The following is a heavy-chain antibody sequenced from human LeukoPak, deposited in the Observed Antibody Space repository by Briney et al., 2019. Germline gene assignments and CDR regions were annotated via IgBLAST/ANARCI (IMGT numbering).Heavy chain of an antibody. CDR2: IYYSGST. CDR1: GGSISSYY. J-gene: IGHJ3*02. Sequence: SETLSLTCTVSGGSISSYYWSWIRQPPGKGLEWIGYIYYSGSTNYNPSLKSRVTISVDTSKNQFSLKLSSVTAADTAVYYCARDEVLDYYDSSGPGAFDIWGQGTMVTVSS. V-gene: IGHV4-59*01. CDR3: ARDEVLDYYDSSGPGAFDI. D-gene: IGHD3-22*01.